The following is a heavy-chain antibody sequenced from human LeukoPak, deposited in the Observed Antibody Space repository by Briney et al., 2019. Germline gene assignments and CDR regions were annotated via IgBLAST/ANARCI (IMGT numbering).Heavy chain of an antibody. CDR2: VRGDGTKT. CDR1: GFILNDYW. D-gene: IGHD1-14*01. V-gene: IGHV3-74*01. Sequence: GGSLRLSCVTSGFILNDYWIHWVRQAPGKGLFWVAGVRGDGTKTVYADSVKGRFTVSRDNAKDALFLQMNSLRAEDTAVYYCARDGTEGIPNDFWGQGTLVTVSS. J-gene: IGHJ4*02. CDR3: ARDGTEGIPNDF.